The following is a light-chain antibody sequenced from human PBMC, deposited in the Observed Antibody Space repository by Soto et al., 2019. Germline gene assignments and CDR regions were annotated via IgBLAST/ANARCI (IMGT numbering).Light chain of an antibody. CDR1: QTISSW. Sequence: DIQMTQSHSTLSGSVGDRVTITCRASQTISSWLAWYQQKPGKAPKLLIYKASTLKSGVPSRFSGSGSGTEFTLTISSLQPDDFATYYCQHYNSYSEAFGQGTKVEI. CDR2: KAS. V-gene: IGKV1-5*03. CDR3: QHYNSYSEA. J-gene: IGKJ1*01.